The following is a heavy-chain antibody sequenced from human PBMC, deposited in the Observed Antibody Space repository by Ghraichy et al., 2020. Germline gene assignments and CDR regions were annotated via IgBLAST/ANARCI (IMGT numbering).Heavy chain of an antibody. CDR3: AREDQYLVQGGFDS. Sequence: GGSLRLSCAASGFTFSTYWMHWVRQAPGKGLVWVSRINGDGTSTSYVDSVRGRFTISRDNAKNTVFLQMNSLRAEDTAVYYCAREDQYLVQGGFDSWGQGILVTVSS. J-gene: IGHJ4*02. V-gene: IGHV3-74*01. CDR2: INGDGTST. D-gene: IGHD1-1*01. CDR1: GFTFSTYW.